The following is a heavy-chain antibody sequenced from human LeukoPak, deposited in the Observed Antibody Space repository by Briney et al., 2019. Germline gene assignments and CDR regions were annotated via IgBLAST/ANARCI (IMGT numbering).Heavy chain of an antibody. CDR3: ARRSSSGWYPDYYYYYMDV. D-gene: IGHD6-19*01. CDR2: IRYDGTNK. J-gene: IGHJ6*03. Sequence: PGGSLRLSCAASEFTFSNYGMHWVRQAPGKGLEWVAFIRYDGTNKYYADSVKGRFTISRGNSKNTLYLKMNSLRGEDTAVYYCARRSSSGWYPDYYYYYMDVWGKGTTVTISS. V-gene: IGHV3-30*02. CDR1: EFTFSNYG.